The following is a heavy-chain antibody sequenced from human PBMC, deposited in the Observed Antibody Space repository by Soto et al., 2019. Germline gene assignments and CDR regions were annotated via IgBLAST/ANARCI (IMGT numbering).Heavy chain of an antibody. CDR3: AREGEYCSGGSCTYFAY. CDR1: GFTFTNYA. V-gene: IGHV3-30-3*01. J-gene: IGHJ4*02. Sequence: QVQLVESGGGVVQPGRSLRLSCAASGFTFTNYAMYWVRQAPGKGLVWMGYVSYDGAHKFYADSVKGRFTISRDNSKNTLFLQMNRLRAEDTAVYYCAREGEYCSGGSCTYFAYWGQGTLVTVSS. D-gene: IGHD2-15*01. CDR2: VSYDGAHK.